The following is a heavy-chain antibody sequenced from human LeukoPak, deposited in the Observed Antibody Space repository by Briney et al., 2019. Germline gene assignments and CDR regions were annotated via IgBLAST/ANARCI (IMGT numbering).Heavy chain of an antibody. CDR3: AKEGLRFFDF. Sequence: GGSLRLSCAASGFTFSSYGMHWVRQAPGKGLEWVAFIRYDGSNKYYADSVKGRFTISRDNSKRTLYLQMNSLRSEDTAVYYCAKEGLRFFDFWGQGTLVTVSS. CDR2: IRYDGSNK. CDR1: GFTFSSYG. J-gene: IGHJ4*02. D-gene: IGHD5-12*01. V-gene: IGHV3-30*02.